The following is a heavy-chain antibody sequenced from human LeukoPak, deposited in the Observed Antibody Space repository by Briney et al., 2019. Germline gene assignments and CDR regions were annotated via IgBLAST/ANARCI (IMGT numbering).Heavy chain of an antibody. D-gene: IGHD2/OR15-2a*01. CDR1: GGSISSYY. V-gene: IGHV4-59*01. J-gene: IGHJ4*02. CDR3: AREVKVGNTGYYFDY. CDR2: IYYSGST. Sequence: SETLSLTCTLSGGSISSYYWSWIRQAPGKGLECIGYIYYSGSTNYNPSLKSRVTISVDTSKNQFSLKLSSVTAADTAVYYCAREVKVGNTGYYFDYWGQGTLVTVSS.